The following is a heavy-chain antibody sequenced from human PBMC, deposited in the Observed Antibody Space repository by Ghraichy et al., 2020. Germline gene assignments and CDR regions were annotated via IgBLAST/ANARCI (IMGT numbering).Heavy chain of an antibody. J-gene: IGHJ4*02. D-gene: IGHD3-22*01. CDR1: GFTFSSYG. CDR3: AKVSLDSSGYYEFDY. Sequence: GGSLRLSCAASGFTFSSYGMHWVRQAPGKGLEWVAVISYDGSNKYYADSVKGRFTISRDNSKNTLYLQMNSLRAEDTAVYYCAKVSLDSSGYYEFDYWGQGTLVTVSS. V-gene: IGHV3-30*18. CDR2: ISYDGSNK.